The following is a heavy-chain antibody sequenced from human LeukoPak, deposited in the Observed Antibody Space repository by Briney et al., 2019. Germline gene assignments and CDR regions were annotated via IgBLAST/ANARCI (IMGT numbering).Heavy chain of an antibody. CDR3: ARRADSSGYYAFDI. CDR1: GGSISSYY. Sequence: SETLSLTCTVSGGSISSYYWSWIRQPPGKGLEWIGYIYYSGSANYNPSLKSRVTISVDKSKNQLSLKLSSVTAADTAVYYCARRADSSGYYAFDIWGQGTMVTVSS. CDR2: IYYSGSA. D-gene: IGHD3-22*01. V-gene: IGHV4-59*01. J-gene: IGHJ3*02.